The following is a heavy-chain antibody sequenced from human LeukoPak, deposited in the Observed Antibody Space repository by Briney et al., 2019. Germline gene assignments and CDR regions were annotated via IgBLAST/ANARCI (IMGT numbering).Heavy chain of an antibody. CDR1: GASISSGGYF. Sequence: SETLSLTCTVSGASISSGGYFWGWIRQHPWKGLEWMGYFFYSGSTYYNPSLKSRVTISVDTSKNQISLKLSSVTAADTAVYYCARAPGSAYNAYYFDYWGQGTLVTVSS. D-gene: IGHD1-1*01. J-gene: IGHJ4*02. CDR3: ARAPGSAYNAYYFDY. V-gene: IGHV4-31*03. CDR2: FFYSGST.